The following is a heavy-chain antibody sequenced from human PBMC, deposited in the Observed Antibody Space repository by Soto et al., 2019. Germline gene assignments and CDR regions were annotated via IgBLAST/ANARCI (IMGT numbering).Heavy chain of an antibody. CDR3: ASVPDY. CDR1: GGSISSGGYS. D-gene: IGHD6-6*01. Sequence: QLQLLESGSGLVKPSQTLSLTCAVSGGSISSGGYSWGWIRQPPGKGLEWIGYIYHSVSTYYNPSLKSRVTIQVDRSKNQFSLRLSSVTAADTAVYYCASVPDYWGQGTLVTVSS. V-gene: IGHV4-30-2*01. CDR2: IYHSVST. J-gene: IGHJ4*02.